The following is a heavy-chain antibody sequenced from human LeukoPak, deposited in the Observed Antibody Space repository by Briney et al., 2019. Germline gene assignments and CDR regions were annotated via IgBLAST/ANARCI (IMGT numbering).Heavy chain of an antibody. CDR2: IYSGGNT. CDR3: ARDMTTETTGDY. Sequence: GGSLRLSCAASGFTVGSNYLTWVRQAPGKGLEWVSVIYSGGNTYYADPVKGRFTISRDDSMNTLYLQMNSLRAEDTAVYYCARDMTTETTGDYWGQGTLVTVSS. V-gene: IGHV3-66*01. CDR1: GFTVGSNY. D-gene: IGHD4-17*01. J-gene: IGHJ4*02.